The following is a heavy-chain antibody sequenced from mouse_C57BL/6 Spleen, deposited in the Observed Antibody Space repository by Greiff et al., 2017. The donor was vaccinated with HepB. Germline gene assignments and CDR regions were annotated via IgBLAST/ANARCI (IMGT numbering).Heavy chain of an antibody. J-gene: IGHJ2*01. Sequence: QVQLQQPGAELVKPGASVKMSCKASGYTFTSYWITWVKQRPGQGLEWIGDIYPGSGSTNYNEKFKSKATLTVDTSSSTAYMQLSSLTSEDSAVYKCSRGFTTVGAAYLYYIDYWGQGTTLTVSS. CDR3: SRGFTTVGAAYLYYIDY. CDR1: GYTFTSYW. D-gene: IGHD1-1*01. V-gene: IGHV1-55*01. CDR2: IYPGSGST.